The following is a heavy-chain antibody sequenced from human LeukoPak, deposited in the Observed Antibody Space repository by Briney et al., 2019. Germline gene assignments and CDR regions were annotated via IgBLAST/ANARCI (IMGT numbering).Heavy chain of an antibody. V-gene: IGHV3-66*01. J-gene: IGHJ4*02. CDR3: ARDEVGAGGTYVKFDS. D-gene: IGHD3-10*02. CDR2: IDTAGNT. CDR1: GLVVTTSS. Sequence: GGSLRLSCAASGLVVTTSSMSWVRQAPGRGLDWVSLIDTAGNTFYSDSVRGRFTISRDNSRNTLYLQMNSLRAEDTAVYYCARDEVGAGGTYVKFDSWGQGTLVTVSS.